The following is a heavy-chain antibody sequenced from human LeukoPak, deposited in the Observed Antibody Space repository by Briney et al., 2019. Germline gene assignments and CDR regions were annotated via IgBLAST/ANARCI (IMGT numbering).Heavy chain of an antibody. CDR3: ARADSYYGSGSYYFDY. Sequence: GESLKISCEGSGYSFTSYWIGWVRQMSGKGLEWMGIIYPGDSDVRYSPSFQGQVTISADKSISTAYLQCNSLKASDTAMYYCARADSYYGSGSYYFDYWGQGTLVTVSS. V-gene: IGHV5-51*01. CDR2: IYPGDSDV. D-gene: IGHD3-10*01. J-gene: IGHJ4*02. CDR1: GYSFTSYW.